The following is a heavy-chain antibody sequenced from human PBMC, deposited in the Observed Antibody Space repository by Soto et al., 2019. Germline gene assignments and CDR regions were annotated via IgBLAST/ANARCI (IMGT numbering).Heavy chain of an antibody. CDR2: IYSGGST. CDR1: GFTDSSNY. V-gene: IGHV3-53*04. D-gene: IGHD6-19*01. Sequence: EVQLVESGGGLVQPGGSLRLSCAASGFTDSSNYMSWVRQDPGKGLEWVSVIYSGGSTYYADSVKGRFTISRHNSKNTLYLQMNILRAEDTAVYYCAREGAGTDYWGQGTLVTVSS. J-gene: IGHJ4*02. CDR3: AREGAGTDY.